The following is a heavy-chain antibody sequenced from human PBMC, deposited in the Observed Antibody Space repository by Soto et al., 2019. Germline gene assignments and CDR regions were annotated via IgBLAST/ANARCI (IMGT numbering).Heavy chain of an antibody. Sequence: PGGSLRLSCAASRFTFTSYAMHWVRQAPGKGLEWVAVISYDENYKNYADSVKGRFTISRDNSKNTLFLQMNSLRVEDTAIYYCARDSGNYFDYWGQGTLVTVSS. V-gene: IGHV3-30-3*01. J-gene: IGHJ4*02. CDR1: RFTFTSYA. CDR2: ISYDENYK. CDR3: ARDSGNYFDY. D-gene: IGHD3-22*01.